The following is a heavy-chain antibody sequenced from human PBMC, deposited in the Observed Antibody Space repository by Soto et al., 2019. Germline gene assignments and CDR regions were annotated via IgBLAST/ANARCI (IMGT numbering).Heavy chain of an antibody. CDR2: ISTYNGDT. J-gene: IGHJ6*02. Sequence: VQLVQSGAEVKKPWASVTVSCKASGYTFTRSGISWVRQAPGQGLEWMGWISTYNGDTNYAQTFQDRVTMTTDTSTSTAYMELRSLRSDDTSVYYCAREGVAPYYYYGMDVWGQGTPVSVSS. CDR3: AREGVAPYYYYGMDV. CDR1: GYTFTRSG. V-gene: IGHV1-18*01. D-gene: IGHD5-12*01.